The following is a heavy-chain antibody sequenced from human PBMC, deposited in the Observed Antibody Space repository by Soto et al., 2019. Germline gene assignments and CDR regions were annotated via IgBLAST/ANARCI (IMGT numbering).Heavy chain of an antibody. V-gene: IGHV3-30-3*01. Sequence: QVQLVESGGGVVQPGRSLRLSCAASGFTFSSYAMHWVRQAPGNGLEWVAGISYDGSKKYYSDSVKGRFTISIDNAKNTLYLQMNSLRAEDTAVYYCAREAPDYNLSPGMDVWGQGTTVTVSS. CDR1: GFTFSSYA. J-gene: IGHJ6*02. D-gene: IGHD4-4*01. CDR2: ISYDGSKK. CDR3: AREAPDYNLSPGMDV.